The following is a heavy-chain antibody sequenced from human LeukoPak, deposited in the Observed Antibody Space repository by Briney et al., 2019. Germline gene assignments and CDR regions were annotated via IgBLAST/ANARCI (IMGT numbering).Heavy chain of an antibody. D-gene: IGHD6-19*01. V-gene: IGHV3-33*01. J-gene: IGHJ4*02. CDR3: ARYYSGGFDY. Sequence: GGSLRLSCAASGFTFSGYGMHWVRQAPGKGLDWVAVIWYDGSNKYYADSVKGRFTISRDNSKNTVYLQMNSLRVDDTAVYYCARYYSGGFDYWGQGTLVTVSS. CDR2: IWYDGSNK. CDR1: GFTFSGYG.